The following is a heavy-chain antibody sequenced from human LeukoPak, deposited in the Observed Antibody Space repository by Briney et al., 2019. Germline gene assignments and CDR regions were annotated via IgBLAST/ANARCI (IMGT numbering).Heavy chain of an antibody. V-gene: IGHV4-4*07. D-gene: IGHD2-15*01. CDR1: GGSISSCY. CDR2: IYTSGST. CDR3: AIEVEYSTNWFDP. J-gene: IGHJ5*02. Sequence: SETLSLTCTVSGGSISSCYWSWIRQPAGKGLEWIGRIYTSGSTNYNPSLKSRVTISVDKSKNQFSLKLSSVTAADTAVYYCAIEVEYSTNWFDPWGQGTLVTVSS.